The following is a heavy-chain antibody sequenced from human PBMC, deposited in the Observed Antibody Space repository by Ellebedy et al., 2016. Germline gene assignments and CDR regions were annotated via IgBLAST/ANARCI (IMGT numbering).Heavy chain of an antibody. V-gene: IGHV3-30*04. Sequence: GESLKISXAASGFTFSSYAMHWVRQAPGKGLEWVAVISYDGSNKNYPDSVKGRFTISRDNSKNTVYLQMNSLRGEDTAVYYCARDPQSCGRTNCSNWGQGTLVTVSS. D-gene: IGHD2-21*01. CDR1: GFTFSSYA. CDR3: ARDPQSCGRTNCSN. J-gene: IGHJ4*02. CDR2: ISYDGSNK.